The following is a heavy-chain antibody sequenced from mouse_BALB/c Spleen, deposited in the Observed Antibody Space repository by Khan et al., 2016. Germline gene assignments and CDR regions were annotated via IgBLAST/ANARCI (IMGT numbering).Heavy chain of an antibody. J-gene: IGHJ2*01. CDR2: INPSSDYT. CDR1: GYTFTTYT. D-gene: IGHD2-14*01. CDR3: ARRSGYYRYDEGFDY. V-gene: IGHV1-4*01. Sequence: QVQLQQSGAELARPGASVKMSCKASGYTFTTYTIHWIKQRPGQGLEWIGYINPSSDYTDYNQKFRGKATLSADKSSGTAYMQLTSLTSEDSAVDYWARRSGYYRYDEGFDYWGQGTTLTVSS.